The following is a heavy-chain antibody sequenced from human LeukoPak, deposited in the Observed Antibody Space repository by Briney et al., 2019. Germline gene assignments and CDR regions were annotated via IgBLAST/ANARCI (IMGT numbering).Heavy chain of an antibody. V-gene: IGHV3-7*01. J-gene: IGHJ4*02. CDR3: ARDKPLQPWVFDY. CDR2: IKQDGSEK. Sequence: GGSLRLSCAAPGFTFSSYWMSWVRQAPGKGLEWVANIKQDGSEKYYVDSVKGRFTISRDNAKNSLYLQMNSLRAEDTAVYYCARDKPLQPWVFDYWGQGTLVTVSS. D-gene: IGHD5-24*01. CDR1: GFTFSSYW.